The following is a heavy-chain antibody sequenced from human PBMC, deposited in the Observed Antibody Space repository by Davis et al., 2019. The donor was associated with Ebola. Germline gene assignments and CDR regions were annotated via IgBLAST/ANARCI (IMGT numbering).Heavy chain of an antibody. Sequence: GGSLRLSCTASGFTFSSYAMSWVRQAPGKGLEWVSAISRSGGSTYYADSVKGRFTISRDNSKNTLYLQVNSLRPDDTAVYYCAKVRSLRYFDLWGQGTLVTVSS. CDR3: AKVRSLRYFDL. CDR1: GFTFSSYA. J-gene: IGHJ4*02. CDR2: ISRSGGST. V-gene: IGHV3-23*01.